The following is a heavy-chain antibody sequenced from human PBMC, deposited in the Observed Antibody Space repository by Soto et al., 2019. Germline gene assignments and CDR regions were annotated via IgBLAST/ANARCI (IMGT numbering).Heavy chain of an antibody. J-gene: IGHJ4*02. Sequence: EVQLVESGGGLVKPGGSLRLSCAASGFAFSSYTMNWVRQAPGKGLEWVSSISSRSSYIYYADSVEGRFTISRDNAKNSLYLQMNSLRAEDTAVYYCARDGIPTTVIKFGSWGQGTLVTVSS. V-gene: IGHV3-21*03. CDR1: GFAFSSYT. D-gene: IGHD4-17*01. CDR2: ISSRSSYI. CDR3: ARDGIPTTVIKFGS.